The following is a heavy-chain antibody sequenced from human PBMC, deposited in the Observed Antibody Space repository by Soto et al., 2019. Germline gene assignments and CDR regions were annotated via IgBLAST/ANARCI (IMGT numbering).Heavy chain of an antibody. D-gene: IGHD5-18*01. CDR1: GYTFTNNV. CDR3: AREVPYGYSRFDY. Sequence: ASVKVSCKTSGYTFTNNVIHWVRQAPGQRLEWIGWVNAGNDNTKWSWEFQGRLTLTKDTSATTAYMELSSLTPEDTAIYFCAREVPYGYSRFDYWGQGTLVTVSS. V-gene: IGHV1-3*01. CDR2: VNAGNDNT. J-gene: IGHJ4*02.